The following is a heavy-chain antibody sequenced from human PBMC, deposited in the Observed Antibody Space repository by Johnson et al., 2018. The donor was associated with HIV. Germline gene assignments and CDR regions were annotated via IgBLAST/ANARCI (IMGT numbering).Heavy chain of an antibody. Sequence: VQLAESGGGLVKPGGSLRLSCAASGFTVSSNYMSWVRQAPGKGLEWVSVIYSGGSTYYADSVKGRFTISRDNSKNTQYLQMNSLRAEDTAVYYCAKESKWESRTPHAFDIWGQGTIVTVSS. CDR2: IYSGGST. D-gene: IGHD1-26*01. V-gene: IGHV3-66*01. CDR1: GFTVSSNY. J-gene: IGHJ3*02. CDR3: AKESKWESRTPHAFDI.